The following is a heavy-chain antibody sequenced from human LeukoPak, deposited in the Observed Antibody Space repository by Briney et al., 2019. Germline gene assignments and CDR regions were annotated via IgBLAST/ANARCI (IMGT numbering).Heavy chain of an antibody. V-gene: IGHV4-39*07. CDR1: GGSISSSSYY. D-gene: IGHD1-26*01. J-gene: IGHJ3*02. Sequence: PSETLSLTCTVSGGSISSSSYYWGWIRQPPGKGLEWIGSIYYSGSTYYNPSLKSRVTISVDTSKNQFSLKLSSVTAADTAVYYCARVWEPRGNDAFDIWGQGTMVTVSS. CDR2: IYYSGST. CDR3: ARVWEPRGNDAFDI.